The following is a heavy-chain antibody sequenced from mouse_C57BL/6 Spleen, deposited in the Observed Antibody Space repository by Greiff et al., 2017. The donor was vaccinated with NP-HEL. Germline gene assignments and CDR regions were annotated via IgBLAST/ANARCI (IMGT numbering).Heavy chain of an antibody. V-gene: IGHV2-5*01. J-gene: IGHJ3*01. D-gene: IGHD2-1*01. CDR3: AKIYYGNYEGFAY. CDR2: IWRGGST. CDR1: GFSLTSYG. Sequence: VQLQQSGPGLVQPSQSLSITCTVSGFSLTSYGVHWVRQSPGKGLEWLGVIWRGGSTDYNAAFMSRLSITKDNSKSQVFFKMNSLQADDTAIYYCAKIYYGNYEGFAYWGQGTLVTVSA.